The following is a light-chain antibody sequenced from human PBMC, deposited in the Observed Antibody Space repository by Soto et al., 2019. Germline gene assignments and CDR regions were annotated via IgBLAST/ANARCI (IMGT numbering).Light chain of an antibody. Sequence: DIQMTQSPSSLSASVGDRVTITCRASQSISSYLNWYQQKPGKAPKLLIYAASSLQSGVPSRFGGSGSGTDFTLTISSLQPEDFATYYCQQSYSIPFTFGPGTKVDVK. CDR3: QQSYSIPFT. CDR1: QSISSY. J-gene: IGKJ3*01. V-gene: IGKV1-39*01. CDR2: AAS.